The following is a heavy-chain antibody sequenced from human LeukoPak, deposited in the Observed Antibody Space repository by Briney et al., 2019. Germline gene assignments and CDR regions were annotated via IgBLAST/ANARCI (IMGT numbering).Heavy chain of an antibody. CDR2: IYHSGRT. CDR3: SRGLAAVTYYYYYMDV. D-gene: IGHD6-25*01. V-gene: IGHV4-38-2*02. Sequence: PSETLSLTCTVSGYSISSGYYWGWIRQPPGKGLEWIGTIYHSGRTYYSPSLKSRVTISVDTSKNQFSLNLSSVTAADTAVYYCSRGLAAVTYYYYYMDVWGKGTTVTVSS. J-gene: IGHJ6*03. CDR1: GYSISSGYY.